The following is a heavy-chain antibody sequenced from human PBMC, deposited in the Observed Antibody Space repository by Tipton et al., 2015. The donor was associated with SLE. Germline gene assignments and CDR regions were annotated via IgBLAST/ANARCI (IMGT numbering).Heavy chain of an antibody. CDR2: ISGSGGST. CDR1: GFTFSSYA. D-gene: IGHD3-3*01. J-gene: IGHJ3*02. V-gene: IGHV3-23*01. Sequence: SLRLSCAASGFTFSSYAMSWVRQAPGKGLEWVSAISGSGGSTYYADSVKGRFTISRDNSKNTLYLQMNSLRAEDTALYYCARDPRIFGVVYAFDIWGQGTMVTVSS. CDR3: ARDPRIFGVVYAFDI.